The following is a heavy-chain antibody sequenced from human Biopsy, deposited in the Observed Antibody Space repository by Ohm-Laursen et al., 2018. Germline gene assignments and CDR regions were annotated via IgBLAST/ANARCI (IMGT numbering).Heavy chain of an antibody. J-gene: IGHJ3*01. CDR3: AREDEGLLRALDL. Sequence: GTLSLTCTVSGASMTGYFWTWVRQPAGKGLEWIGHIYTIGDTTYNPSLESRVTMSLDTSKNQFSLKMTSLIAADTAVYFCAREDEGLLRALDLWGQGTMVTVSS. D-gene: IGHD3-3*01. CDR1: GASMTGYF. CDR2: IYTIGDT. V-gene: IGHV4-4*07.